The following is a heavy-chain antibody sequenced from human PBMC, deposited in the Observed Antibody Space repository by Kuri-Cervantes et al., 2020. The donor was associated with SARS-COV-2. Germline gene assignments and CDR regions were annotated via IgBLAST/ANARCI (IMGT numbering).Heavy chain of an antibody. D-gene: IGHD1-26*01. V-gene: IGHV3-23*01. CDR2: VGPGGRST. J-gene: IGHJ4*02. CDR3: AKHLSGSLDY. Sequence: GESLKISCAASGFTFNDYAMHWVRQAPGKGLEWVSAVGPGGRSTYYADSVKGRFTISRDNSKNTLFLQMNSLRAEDTAVYYCAKHLSGSLDYWGQGTLVTVSS. CDR1: GFTFNDYA.